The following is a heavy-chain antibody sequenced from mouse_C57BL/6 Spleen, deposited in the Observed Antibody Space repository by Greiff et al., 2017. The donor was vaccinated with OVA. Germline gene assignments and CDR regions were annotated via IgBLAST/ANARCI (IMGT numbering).Heavy chain of an antibody. J-gene: IGHJ2*01. CDR1: GYTFTSYD. CDR2: IYPRDGST. CDR3: ARWVMTTVGRYFDY. V-gene: IGHV1-85*01. D-gene: IGHD1-1*01. Sequence: QVQLQQSGPELVKPGASVKLSCKASGYTFTSYDINWVKQRPGQGLEWIGWIYPRDGSTKYNEKFKGKATLTVDTSSSTAYMELHSLTSEDSAVYFCARWVMTTVGRYFDYWGQGTTLTVSS.